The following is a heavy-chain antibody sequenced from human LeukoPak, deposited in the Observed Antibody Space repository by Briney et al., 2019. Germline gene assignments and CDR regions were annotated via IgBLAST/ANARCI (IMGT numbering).Heavy chain of an antibody. CDR2: INASGTT. D-gene: IGHD2-21*02. V-gene: IGHV4-4*07. CDR1: GDSISNYY. CDR3: ARGWGPAYCGGDCHRHFDY. J-gene: IGHJ4*02. Sequence: SETLSLTCTVSGDSISNYYWSWIRQPAGKGLEWLGRINASGTTRYNPSLKSRVTISVDTSKNQFSLKLSPVTAADTAVYYCARGWGPAYCGGDCHRHFDYWGQGTLVTVSS.